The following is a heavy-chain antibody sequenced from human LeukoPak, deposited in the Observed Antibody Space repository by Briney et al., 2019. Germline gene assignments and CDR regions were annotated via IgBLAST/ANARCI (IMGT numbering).Heavy chain of an antibody. CDR3: ARGSITVVPAFDI. D-gene: IGHD4-23*01. J-gene: IGHJ3*02. V-gene: IGHV4-59*12. CDR1: GGSLSTYY. Sequence: PSETLSLTCTVAGGSLSTYYWSWLRQPPGKGLEWIACIYYSGSTNFNPSLKSRGTMSVDTSKNQFSLKLYSVTAADTAVYYCARGSITVVPAFDIWGHGTVVTVSS. CDR2: IYYSGST.